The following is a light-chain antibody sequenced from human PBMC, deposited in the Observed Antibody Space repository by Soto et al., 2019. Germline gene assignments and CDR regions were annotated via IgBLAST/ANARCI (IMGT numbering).Light chain of an antibody. J-gene: IGKJ4*01. Sequence: DIQMTQSPSSVSAAVGDRVTFTSRSSQGIRSWLAWYQHNPGRAPKRLIYAASTLQSGVPSRFSGTGSRTDFTLTISSLQHEDFATYFCQQAYSFPLTFGGGTNVDIK. CDR2: AAS. V-gene: IGKV1-12*01. CDR1: QGIRSW. CDR3: QQAYSFPLT.